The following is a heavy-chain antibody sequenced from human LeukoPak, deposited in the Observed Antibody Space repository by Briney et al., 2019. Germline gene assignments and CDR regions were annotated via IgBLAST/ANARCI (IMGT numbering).Heavy chain of an antibody. CDR2: MYYCGGT. Sequence: SETLSLTCTVSGGSISSYYWRWIRQPPGKGREWIGYMYYCGGTNYRPSLKGRVTISVDTSKNQFSLKLSSVTAADTAVYYCAREMVGERGSFDPWGQGTLVTVSS. V-gene: IGHV4-59*13. J-gene: IGHJ5*02. D-gene: IGHD2-15*01. CDR1: GGSISSYY. CDR3: AREMVGERGSFDP.